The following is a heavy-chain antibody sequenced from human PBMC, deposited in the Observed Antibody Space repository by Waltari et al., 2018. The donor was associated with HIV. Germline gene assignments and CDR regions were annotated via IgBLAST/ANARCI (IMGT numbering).Heavy chain of an antibody. CDR3: AKAVMETAVSSPVDC. CDR1: GFTFNNFA. Sequence: EVQLVESGGGLVQPGGSLRLSCTASGFTFNNFAMSWVRQAPGKGLVGVSVMSASGGTTYYADSVKGRFTVSRDNFKNTVYLQMNSLRAGDTAIYYCAKAVMETAVSSPVDCWGQGALVTVSS. D-gene: IGHD5-18*01. CDR2: MSASGGTT. J-gene: IGHJ4*02. V-gene: IGHV3-23*04.